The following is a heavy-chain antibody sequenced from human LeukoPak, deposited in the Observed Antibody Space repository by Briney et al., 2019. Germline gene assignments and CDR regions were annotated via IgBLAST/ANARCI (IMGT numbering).Heavy chain of an antibody. CDR3: ARDLLTVAGTTDDY. V-gene: IGHV3-48*01. Sequence: GGSLRLSCAASGFTFSSYSMNWVRQAPGKGLEWVSYISSSSSTIYYADSVKGRFTISRDNAKNSLYLQMNSLRAEDTAVYYCARDLLTVAGTTDDYWGQGTLVTVSS. J-gene: IGHJ4*02. CDR1: GFTFSSYS. CDR2: ISSSSSTI. D-gene: IGHD6-19*01.